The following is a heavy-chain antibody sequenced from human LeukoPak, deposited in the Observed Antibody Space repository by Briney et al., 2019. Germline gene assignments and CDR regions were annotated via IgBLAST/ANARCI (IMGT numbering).Heavy chain of an antibody. CDR2: ISYDGSNK. CDR3: ARDSAPSTLVLSSYYFDY. V-gene: IGHV3-30-3*01. J-gene: IGHJ4*02. CDR1: GFTFSSYA. D-gene: IGHD6-13*01. Sequence: PGGSLRLSCAVSGFTFSSYAMHWVRQAPGKGLEWVAVISYDGSNKYYANSVKGRFTISRDNSKNTLYLQMNSLRAEDTAVYYCARDSAPSTLVLSSYYFDYWGQGTLVTVSS.